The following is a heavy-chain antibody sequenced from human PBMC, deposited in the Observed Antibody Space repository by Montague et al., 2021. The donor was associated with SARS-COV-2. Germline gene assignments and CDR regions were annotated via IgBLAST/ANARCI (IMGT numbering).Heavy chain of an antibody. CDR1: GGSISSYY. CDR3: AREGGWLSRGSYYFDY. J-gene: IGHJ4*02. D-gene: IGHD3-22*01. CDR2: HYNSGST. V-gene: IGHV4-59*12. Sequence: SETLSLTCTVSGGSISSYYWSWIRQPPGKGLEWMGYHYNSGSTNYSPTLKSRIAMSVDTSKNQFSLKLSSVTAADTAVYYCAREGGWLSRGSYYFDYWGQGTLVTVSS.